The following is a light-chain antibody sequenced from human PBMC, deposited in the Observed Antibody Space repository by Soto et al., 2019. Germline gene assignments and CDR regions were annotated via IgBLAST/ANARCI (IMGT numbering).Light chain of an antibody. CDR3: QQRSVWPLT. V-gene: IGKV3-11*01. CDR1: QSVSSH. J-gene: IGKJ4*01. Sequence: EIVLTQFPATLSLSPGDGATLSCRASQSVSSHLAWYQQRRGQAPRLLIYDSSNRATGIPARFSGSGSGTDFSLIISSLEPEDFAVYYCQQRSVWPLTFGGGTRVEIK. CDR2: DSS.